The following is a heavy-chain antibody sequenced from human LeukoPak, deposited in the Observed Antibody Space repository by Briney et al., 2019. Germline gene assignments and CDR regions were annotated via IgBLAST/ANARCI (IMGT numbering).Heavy chain of an antibody. D-gene: IGHD3-22*01. V-gene: IGHV4-38-2*01. Sequence: SETLSLTCAVSVYSISSGCYWGWIRQPPGKGLEWIGSVYHSGSTYYNPSLKSRVTISVDTSKNQFSLKLSSVTAADTAVYYCARHGNYYDTSQSDPWGQGTLVTVSS. CDR2: VYHSGST. J-gene: IGHJ5*02. CDR1: VYSISSGCY. CDR3: ARHGNYYDTSQSDP.